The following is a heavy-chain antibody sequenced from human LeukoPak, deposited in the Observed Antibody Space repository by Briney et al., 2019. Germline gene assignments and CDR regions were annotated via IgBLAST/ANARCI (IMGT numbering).Heavy chain of an antibody. D-gene: IGHD6-13*01. Sequence: SETLSLTCAVYGGSFSGYYCSWIRQPPRKGLEWNGEINHIVSTNYNPSLKTQVTISLNTSNTQFSLNLSSLTAAEPAGDNCAIRTRIAAAGKKGNWFDPWGQGTLVTVSS. J-gene: IGHJ5*02. V-gene: IGHV4-34*01. CDR1: GGSFSGYY. CDR3: AIRTRIAAAGKKGNWFDP. CDR2: INHIVST.